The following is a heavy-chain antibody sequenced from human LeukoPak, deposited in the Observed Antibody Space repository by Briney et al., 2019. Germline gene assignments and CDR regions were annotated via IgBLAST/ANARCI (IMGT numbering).Heavy chain of an antibody. CDR3: ARDNDGDYFDY. Sequence: PSETLSLTCTVSGGSISSYYWSWIRQPPGKGLEWIGYIYYSGSTNYNPSLKSRVTISVDTSKNQFSLKLSSVTAADTAVCYCARDNDGDYFDYWGQGTLVTVSS. CDR2: IYYSGST. CDR1: GGSISSYY. D-gene: IGHD4-17*01. V-gene: IGHV4-59*01. J-gene: IGHJ4*02.